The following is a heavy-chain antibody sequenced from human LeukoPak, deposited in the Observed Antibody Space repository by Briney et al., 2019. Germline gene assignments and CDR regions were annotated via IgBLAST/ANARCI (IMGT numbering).Heavy chain of an antibody. CDR2: ISSSSSYI. V-gene: IGHV3-21*01. J-gene: IGHJ3*02. Sequence: GGSLRLSCAASGFTFSSYSMNWVRQAPGKGLEWVSSISSSSSYIYYADSVKGRFTISRDNAKNSLYLQMNSLRAEDTAVYYCARDIALGSSGWYAPDAFDIWGQGTMVTVSS. CDR3: ARDIALGSSGWYAPDAFDI. D-gene: IGHD6-19*01. CDR1: GFTFSSYS.